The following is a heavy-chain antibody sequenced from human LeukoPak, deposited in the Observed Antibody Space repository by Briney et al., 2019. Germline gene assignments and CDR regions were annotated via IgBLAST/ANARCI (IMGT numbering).Heavy chain of an antibody. CDR1: GYTFTSYD. CDR2: MNPNSGNT. D-gene: IGHD2-2*01. V-gene: IGHV1-8*01. CDR3: AIRYCSSTSCGPRAFYGVDV. Sequence: ASVKVSCKASGYTFTSYDINWVRQATGQGLEWMGWMNPNSGNTGYAQKFQGRVTMTRNTSISTAYMELSSLRSEDTAVYYCAIRYCSSTSCGPRAFYGVDVWGQGTTVTVSS. J-gene: IGHJ6*02.